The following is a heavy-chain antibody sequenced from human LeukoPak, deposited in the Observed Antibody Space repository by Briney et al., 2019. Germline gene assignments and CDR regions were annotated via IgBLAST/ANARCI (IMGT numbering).Heavy chain of an antibody. CDR2: ISDSGSYI. Sequence: PGGSLRLSCAASGFTFSTYTMNWVRQAPGKGLEWVSSISDSGSYIYYAESVKGRFTISRDNAKNSLYLQMNSLRAEDTAVYYCAELGITMIGGVWGKGTTVTISS. CDR3: AELGITMIGGV. CDR1: GFTFSTYT. J-gene: IGHJ6*04. D-gene: IGHD3-10*02. V-gene: IGHV3-21*01.